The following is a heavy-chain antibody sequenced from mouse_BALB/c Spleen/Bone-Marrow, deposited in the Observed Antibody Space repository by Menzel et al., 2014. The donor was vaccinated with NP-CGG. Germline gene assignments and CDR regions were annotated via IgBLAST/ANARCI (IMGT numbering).Heavy chain of an antibody. CDR2: INPXNGAT. CDR1: GYSFPAYY. J-gene: IGHJ2*01. V-gene: IGHV1-26*01. CDR3: ARYYYGSSYFDY. D-gene: IGHD1-1*01. Sequence: VQLQQSGPELVKPGASVKISCKASGYSFPAYYMHWVKQSHVKSLEWVGGINPXNGATRYNQNFKDKASVIVDKSSSTAYMELHSLTSEDSAVYYCARYYYGSSYFDYWGQGTTLTVSS.